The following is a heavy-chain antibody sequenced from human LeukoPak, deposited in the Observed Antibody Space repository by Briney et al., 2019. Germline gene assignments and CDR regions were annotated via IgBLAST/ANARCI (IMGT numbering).Heavy chain of an antibody. CDR3: AKPYDFWSGYYGSDY. J-gene: IGHJ4*02. D-gene: IGHD3-3*01. CDR1: GFTFSSYG. V-gene: IGHV3-30*02. CDR2: IRYDGSNK. Sequence: GGSLRLSCAASGFTFSSYGMHWVRQAPGKGLEWVAFIRYDGSNKYYADSVKGRFTISRDNSKNTLYLQMNSLRAEDTAVYYCAKPYDFWSGYYGSDYWGQGALVTVSS.